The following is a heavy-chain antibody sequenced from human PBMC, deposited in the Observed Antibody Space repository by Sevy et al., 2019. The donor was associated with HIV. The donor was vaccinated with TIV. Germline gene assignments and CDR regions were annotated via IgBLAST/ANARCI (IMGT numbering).Heavy chain of an antibody. CDR2: IYHSGVT. V-gene: IGHV4-30-2*01. D-gene: IGHD3-3*01. CDR3: ARVRGTIFGVDL. Sequence: SETLSLTCTVSGGSISTGGDCWSWIRQPPGKGLEWIGYIYHSGVTNYNPSLKTRVNISIDRSKKQFSLNLTSVTAADTAVYFCARVRGTIFGVDLWDQGTLVTVSS. CDR1: GGSISTGGDC. J-gene: IGHJ4*02.